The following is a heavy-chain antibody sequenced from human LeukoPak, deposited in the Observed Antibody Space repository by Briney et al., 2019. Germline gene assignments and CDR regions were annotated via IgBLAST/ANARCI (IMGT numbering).Heavy chain of an antibody. V-gene: IGHV3-64D*06. Sequence: GGSLRLSYSASGFTFSNYAMHWVRQAPGKGLEYVSIINSNGGSTYYTDSVKGRFTISRDNAKNTLYLQMSSLRAEDTAVYYCVKGVVVAASVWEYFQHWGQGTLVTVSS. CDR2: INSNGGST. CDR3: VKGVVVAASVWEYFQH. CDR1: GFTFSNYA. D-gene: IGHD2-15*01. J-gene: IGHJ1*01.